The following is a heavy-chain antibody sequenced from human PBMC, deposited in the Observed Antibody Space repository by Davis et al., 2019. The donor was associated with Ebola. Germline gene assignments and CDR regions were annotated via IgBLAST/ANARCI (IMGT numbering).Heavy chain of an antibody. J-gene: IGHJ6*02. Sequence: ASVKVSCKASGGTFSSYAISWVRQAPGQGLEWMGWISAYNGNTNYAQKLQGRVTMTTDTTTSTAYMVLRSLRSDDTAVYYCAGPQRGTWGMDVWGQGTTVTVSS. V-gene: IGHV1-18*01. CDR1: GGTFSSYA. CDR2: ISAYNGNT. D-gene: IGHD3-16*01. CDR3: AGPQRGTWGMDV.